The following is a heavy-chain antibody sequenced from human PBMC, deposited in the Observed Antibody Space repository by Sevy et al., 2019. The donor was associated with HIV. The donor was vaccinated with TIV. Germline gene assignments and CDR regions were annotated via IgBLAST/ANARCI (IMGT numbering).Heavy chain of an antibody. CDR1: GFSFSDYD. CDR3: ARLVSCGGDCYYLDS. V-gene: IGHV3-30*01. D-gene: IGHD2-21*02. Sequence: GESLKISCAASGFSFSDYDMHWVRQAPGKGLDWVAVISHDERYKNHAESVKVRFTISRDNFKNTLFLQMDSLRPEDTAVYFCARLVSCGGDCYYLDSWGQGALVTVSS. J-gene: IGHJ4*02. CDR2: ISHDERYK.